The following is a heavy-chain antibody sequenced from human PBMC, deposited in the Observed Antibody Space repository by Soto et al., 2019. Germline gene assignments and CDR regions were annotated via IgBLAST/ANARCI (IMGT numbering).Heavy chain of an antibody. V-gene: IGHV3-64D*06. CDR3: VKGPSRGGWYGFFLH. CDR2: ISNNGGST. Sequence: GGSLRLSCPASGFIFSDYAMHWVRLTPGKGLEFVSAISNNGGSTNDAPSVWGRFTISRDNSKNTVYLEMSSLRVEDTAIYYCVKGPSRGGWYGFFLHWGQGTLVTVSS. CDR1: GFIFSDYA. D-gene: IGHD2-15*01. J-gene: IGHJ1*01.